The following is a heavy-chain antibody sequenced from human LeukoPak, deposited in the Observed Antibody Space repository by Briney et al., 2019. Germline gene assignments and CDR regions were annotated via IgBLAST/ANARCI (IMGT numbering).Heavy chain of an antibody. Sequence: SETLSLTCTVSGGSISSSSYYWGWIRQPPGKGLEWIRSIYYSGSTYYNPSLKSRVTISVDTSKNQFSLKLSSVTAADTAVYYCAGKDIVVVPAAAPGAFDIWGQGTMVTVSS. D-gene: IGHD2-2*01. CDR2: IYYSGST. CDR3: AGKDIVVVPAAAPGAFDI. J-gene: IGHJ3*02. V-gene: IGHV4-39*01. CDR1: GGSISSSSYY.